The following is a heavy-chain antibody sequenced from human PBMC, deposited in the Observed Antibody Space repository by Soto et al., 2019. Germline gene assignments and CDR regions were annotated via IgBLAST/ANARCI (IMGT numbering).Heavy chain of an antibody. J-gene: IGHJ6*02. D-gene: IGHD2-2*01. CDR2: LWYDGSNK. V-gene: IGHV3-33*01. CDR1: GFTFSSYG. Sequence: GGSLRLSGAASGFTFSSYGMHWVRQAPGKGLEWVAVLWYDGSNKYYADSVKGRFTISRDNSKNTLYLQMNSLRAEDTAVYYCARSGYCSSTSCPDWDYYYYGMDVWGQGTTVTVSS. CDR3: ARSGYCSSTSCPDWDYYYYGMDV.